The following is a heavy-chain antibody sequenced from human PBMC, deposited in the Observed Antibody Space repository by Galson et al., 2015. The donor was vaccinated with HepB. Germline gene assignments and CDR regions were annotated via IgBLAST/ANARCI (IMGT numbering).Heavy chain of an antibody. Sequence: SLRLSFAASGFTFSSYSMNWVRQAPGTGLEWVSSITSSSSYIDYADSLKGPFTISRDTAKNSLYLQMNSLSAEDTAVYYCASLLAYCGGDCYSNYYYYGMDVWGQGTTVTVSS. D-gene: IGHD2-21*02. J-gene: IGHJ6*02. CDR2: ITSSSSYI. CDR1: GFTFSSYS. CDR3: ASLLAYCGGDCYSNYYYYGMDV. V-gene: IGHV3-21*01.